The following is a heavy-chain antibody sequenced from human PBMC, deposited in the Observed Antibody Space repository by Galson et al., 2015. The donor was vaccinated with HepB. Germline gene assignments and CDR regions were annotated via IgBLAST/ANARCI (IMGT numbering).Heavy chain of an antibody. D-gene: IGHD3-10*01. Sequence: SVKVSCKASGYTFTSYYMHWVRQAPGQGLEWMGIINPSGGSTSYAQKLQGRVTMTRDTSTSTVYMELSSLRSEDTAVYYCARGSGSYYNSVYFDYWGQGTLVTVSS. CDR2: INPSGGST. CDR3: ARGSGSYYNSVYFDY. V-gene: IGHV1-46*04. CDR1: GYTFTSYY. J-gene: IGHJ4*02.